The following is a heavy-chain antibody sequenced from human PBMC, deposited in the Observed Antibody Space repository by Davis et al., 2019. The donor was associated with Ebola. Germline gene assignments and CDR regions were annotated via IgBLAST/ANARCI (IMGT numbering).Heavy chain of an antibody. CDR2: ISSSSSYI. V-gene: IGHV3-21*04. CDR3: AKDRFRTNWFDP. J-gene: IGHJ5*02. Sequence: GESLKLSCAASGFTFSSYSMNWVRQAPGKGLEWVSSISSSSSYIYYADSVKGRFTISRDNSKNTLYLQMNSLRAEDTAVYYCAKDRFRTNWFDPWGQGTLVTVSS. CDR1: GFTFSSYS. D-gene: IGHD1-14*01.